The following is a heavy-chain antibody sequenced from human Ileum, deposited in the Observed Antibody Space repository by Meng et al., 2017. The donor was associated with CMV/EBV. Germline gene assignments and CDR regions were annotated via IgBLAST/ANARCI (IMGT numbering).Heavy chain of an antibody. V-gene: IGHV1-8*01. CDR3: ARVPPPRCTEGVCYPYFDY. J-gene: IGHJ4*02. CDR1: GYTFISYD. D-gene: IGHD2-8*01. Sequence: ASVKVSCKASGYTFISYDVNWVRQAPGQGLEWMGWMNPNSGNTGSAQKFQGRVTMTRNTSISTAYMELSSLRVEDTAVYYCARVPPPRCTEGVCYPYFDYWGQGTLVTVSS. CDR2: MNPNSGNT.